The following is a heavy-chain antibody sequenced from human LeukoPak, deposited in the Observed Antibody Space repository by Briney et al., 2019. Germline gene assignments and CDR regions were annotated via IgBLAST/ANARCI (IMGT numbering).Heavy chain of an antibody. CDR1: GFTVSSNY. D-gene: IGHD2-15*01. V-gene: IGHV3-53*01. CDR3: AKAPVTTCSGAYCYPFDY. J-gene: IGHJ4*02. Sequence: GGSLRLSCAASGFTVSSNYMSWVRQGPGKGLEWVCAISVSGNTYHADSVKGRFTISRDSSKNTLYLQMNSLRAGDAAVYYCAKAPVTTCSGAYCYPFDYWSQGTLVTVSS. CDR2: ISVSGNT.